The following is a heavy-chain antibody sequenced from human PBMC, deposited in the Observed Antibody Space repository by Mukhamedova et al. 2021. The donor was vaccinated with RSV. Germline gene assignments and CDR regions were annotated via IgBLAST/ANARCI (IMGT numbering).Heavy chain of an antibody. CDR3: AHSGGVAMAVPLDS. D-gene: IGHD2-8*02. V-gene: IGHV2-5*02. J-gene: IGHJ4*02. Sequence: IRQPPGKALEWLALIYWDEDRRYSPSLKSRLTITKDTSKNQVVLTLANVDPVDTATYFCAHSGGVAMAVPLDSWGQGTLVTVS. CDR2: IYWDEDR.